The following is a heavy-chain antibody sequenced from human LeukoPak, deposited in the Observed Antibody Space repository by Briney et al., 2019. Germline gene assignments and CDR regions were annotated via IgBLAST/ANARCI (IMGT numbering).Heavy chain of an antibody. CDR3: ARDVSSSWYRVDAFDI. CDR1: GGSISSYY. J-gene: IGHJ3*02. D-gene: IGHD6-13*01. Sequence: SETLSLTCTVSGGSISSYYWSWIRQPAGKGLDGIGRIYTSGSTNYNPSLKGRVTMSVDTSKNQFSLKLSCVTAADPAVYYCARDVSSSWYRVDAFDIWGQGAMVTVSS. V-gene: IGHV4-4*07. CDR2: IYTSGST.